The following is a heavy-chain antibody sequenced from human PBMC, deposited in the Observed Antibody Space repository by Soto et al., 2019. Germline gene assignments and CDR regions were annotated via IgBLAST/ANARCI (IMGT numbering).Heavy chain of an antibody. V-gene: IGHV4-39*01. Sequence: QLQLQESGPGLVKPSETLSLTCTVSGDSISRSSYYWGWIRQPPGKGLEWIGSIYNSGSTYYNPSLKSRVTVSVDTSKNQFSLKLSSGTAADTAVYYCATSGLFAYGSGSYYYFDYWGQGTLVTVSS. J-gene: IGHJ4*02. CDR3: ATSGLFAYGSGSYYYFDY. D-gene: IGHD3-10*01. CDR2: IYNSGST. CDR1: GDSISRSSYY.